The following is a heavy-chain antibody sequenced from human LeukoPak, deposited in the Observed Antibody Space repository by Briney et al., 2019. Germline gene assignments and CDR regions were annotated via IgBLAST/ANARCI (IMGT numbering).Heavy chain of an antibody. V-gene: IGHV1-69*05. CDR1: GYTFTSYY. Sequence: GASVKVSCKASGYTFTSYYMHWVRQAPGQGLEWMGGIIPIFGTANYAQKFQGRVTITTDESTSTAYMELSSLRSEDTAVYYCARDCSSTSCHRGFDPWGQGTLVTVSS. J-gene: IGHJ5*02. CDR2: IIPIFGTA. D-gene: IGHD2-2*01. CDR3: ARDCSSTSCHRGFDP.